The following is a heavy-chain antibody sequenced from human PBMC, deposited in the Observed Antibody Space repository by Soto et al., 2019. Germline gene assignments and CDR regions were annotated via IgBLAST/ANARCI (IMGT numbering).Heavy chain of an antibody. J-gene: IGHJ4*02. CDR1: GGSVSSGSYY. V-gene: IGHV4-39*01. CDR2: IYYSGST. Sequence: PSETQSLTSTVSGGSVSSGSYYWGWIRQPPGKGLEWIGSIYYSGSTYYNPSLKSRVTISVDTSKNQFSLKLSSVTAADTAVYYCARHANYYGSGTYYSPFDYWGQGTLVTVSS. CDR3: ARHANYYGSGTYYSPFDY. D-gene: IGHD3-10*01.